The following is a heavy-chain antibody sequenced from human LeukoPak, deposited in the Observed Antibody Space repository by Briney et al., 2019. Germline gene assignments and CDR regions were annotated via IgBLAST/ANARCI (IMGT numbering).Heavy chain of an antibody. CDR3: AGRAYSSSWYRN. CDR2: INPSGGST. Sequence: ASVKVSCKASGGTFSSYAISWVRQAPGQGLEWMGIINPSGGSTSYAQKFQGRVTMTRDTSTSTVYMELSSLRSEDTAVYYCAGRAYSSSWYRNWGQGTLVTVSS. V-gene: IGHV1-46*01. J-gene: IGHJ4*02. CDR1: GGTFSSYA. D-gene: IGHD6-13*01.